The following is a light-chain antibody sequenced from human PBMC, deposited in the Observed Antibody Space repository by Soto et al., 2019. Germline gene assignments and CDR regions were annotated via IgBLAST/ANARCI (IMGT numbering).Light chain of an antibody. CDR1: QSISSW. Sequence: DVQMTQSPSTLSASVGDRVTITCRAIQSISSWLAWYQQKPGKAPKLLIYDASSLESGVPSRFSGGGSGTEFTLTISSLQPDDFATYYCQQYNSYLYTFGQGTKLEIK. CDR2: DAS. V-gene: IGKV1-5*01. J-gene: IGKJ2*01. CDR3: QQYNSYLYT.